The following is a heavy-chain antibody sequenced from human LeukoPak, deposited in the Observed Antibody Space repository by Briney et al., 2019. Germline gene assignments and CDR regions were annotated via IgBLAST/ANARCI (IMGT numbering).Heavy chain of an antibody. CDR1: GGSISSGDYY. CDR3: ARVPDTALNYYFDY. CDR2: IYYSGST. D-gene: IGHD5-18*01. Sequence: PSQTLSLTCTVSGGSISSGDYYWSWIRQPPGKGLEWIGYIYYSGSTYYNPSLKSRVTISVDTFKNQFSLKLSSVTAADTAVYYCARVPDTALNYYFDYWGQGTLVTVSS. V-gene: IGHV4-30-4*01. J-gene: IGHJ4*02.